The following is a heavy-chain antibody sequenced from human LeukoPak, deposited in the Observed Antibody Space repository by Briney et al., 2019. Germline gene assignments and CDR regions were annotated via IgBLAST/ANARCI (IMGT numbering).Heavy chain of an antibody. Sequence: GASVKVSCKASGYTFSNYGISWVRQAPGQGLEWMGWISAYNDNTNYAQKLQGRITMTTDTSTSTAYMELRSLRSDDTAVYYCAREPHSSSWVFDNWGQGTLVTASS. D-gene: IGHD6-13*01. CDR1: GYTFSNYG. J-gene: IGHJ4*02. V-gene: IGHV1-18*01. CDR3: AREPHSSSWVFDN. CDR2: ISAYNDNT.